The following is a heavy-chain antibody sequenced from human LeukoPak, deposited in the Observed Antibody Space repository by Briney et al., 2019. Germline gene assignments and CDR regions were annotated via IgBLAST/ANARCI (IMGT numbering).Heavy chain of an antibody. J-gene: IGHJ4*02. CDR3: ARGESTSSPNY. V-gene: IGHV1-2*02. D-gene: IGHD6-6*01. Sequence: ASVTVSCKASGYTFIGYYMHWVRQAPGQGLEWVGWISPNSGGGSNSAQKFQGRVTLTRDTSISTAYMELSSLTSDDTAVYYCARGESTSSPNYWGQGTLVTVSS. CDR1: GYTFIGYY. CDR2: ISPNSGGGS.